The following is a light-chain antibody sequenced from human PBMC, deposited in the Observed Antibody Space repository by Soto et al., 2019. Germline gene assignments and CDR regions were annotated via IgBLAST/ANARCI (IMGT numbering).Light chain of an antibody. Sequence: DIQMTQSPSSVSASVGDRVTITCRASQGISSWVAWYQQKPGKAPNLLIYDASSLQSGVPSRFSGSGSGTEITLTISSLQPEDFATYYCQQADTFPLTFGGGTKVEIK. V-gene: IGKV1-12*01. CDR2: DAS. CDR1: QGISSW. CDR3: QQADTFPLT. J-gene: IGKJ4*01.